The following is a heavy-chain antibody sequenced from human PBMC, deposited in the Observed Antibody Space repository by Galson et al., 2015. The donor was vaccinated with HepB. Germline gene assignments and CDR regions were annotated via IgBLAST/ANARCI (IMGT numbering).Heavy chain of an antibody. D-gene: IGHD5-12*01. CDR3: TRVPYGGYGDY. V-gene: IGHV3-49*04. J-gene: IGHJ4*02. CDR2: IRRKVYGGTT. Sequence: LRLSCAASGFTFGDYGTSWVRQAPGKGLEWVGFIRRKVYGGTTEYAASVKGRFTISRDDSKSIAFLQMNSLKTEDTAVYYCTRVPYGGYGDYWGQGTLVTVSS. CDR1: GFTFGDYG.